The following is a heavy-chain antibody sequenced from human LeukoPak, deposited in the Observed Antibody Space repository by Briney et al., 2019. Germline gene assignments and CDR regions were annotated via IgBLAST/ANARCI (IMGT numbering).Heavy chain of an antibody. CDR3: ARDQRPLWFGDHHRPGDPDY. CDR1: GFTFTPSA. CDR2: IVVGSGNT. V-gene: IGHV1-58*02. J-gene: IGHJ4*02. Sequence: SVKVSRQASGFTFTPSAMQWVRQPRGKRLDWIGCIVVGSGNTNYEQKFQERVTITRDMSTSTAYMELSSLRAEDTAVYYCARDQRPLWFGDHHRPGDPDYWGQGTLVTVSS. D-gene: IGHD3-10*01.